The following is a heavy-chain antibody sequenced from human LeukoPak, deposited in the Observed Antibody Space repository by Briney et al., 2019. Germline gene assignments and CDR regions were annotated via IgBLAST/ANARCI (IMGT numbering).Heavy chain of an antibody. J-gene: IGHJ4*02. V-gene: IGHV3-48*03. D-gene: IGHD1-26*01. CDR3: ARDTDGSLDY. Sequence: GVSLRLSCAASGLTFGSYEFYWVPQAPGKGLEWISYISSGGTTIKYADSVKGRFTISRDDAKQSLYLQMNSLRADDTAVYYCARDTDGSLDYWGQGILVTVAS. CDR1: GLTFGSYE. CDR2: ISSGGTTI.